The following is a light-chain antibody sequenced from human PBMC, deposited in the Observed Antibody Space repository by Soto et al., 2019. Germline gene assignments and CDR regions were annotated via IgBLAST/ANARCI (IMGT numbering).Light chain of an antibody. CDR1: QSISSW. V-gene: IGKV1-5*03. Sequence: DIQMTQSPSTLSASVGDSVTITCRASQSISSWLAVYQQKPGKAPKLLIYKASSLESGVPSRFSGSGSGTEFTLTISSLQPDDFATYYCQQYNSYSRTFGQGTKVDIK. CDR2: KAS. J-gene: IGKJ1*01. CDR3: QQYNSYSRT.